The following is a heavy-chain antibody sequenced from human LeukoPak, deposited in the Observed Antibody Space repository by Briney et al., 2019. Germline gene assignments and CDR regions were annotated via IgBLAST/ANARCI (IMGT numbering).Heavy chain of an antibody. Sequence: GASVKVSCKASGYTFTGYYMHWVRQAPGQGLEWMGWINPNSGGTNYAQKFQGRVTMTRDTSISTAYMELSRLRSDDTAVYYCATFSDSSGWNDAFDIWGQGTMVTVSS. V-gene: IGHV1-2*02. CDR1: GYTFTGYY. J-gene: IGHJ3*02. CDR2: INPNSGGT. D-gene: IGHD6-19*01. CDR3: ATFSDSSGWNDAFDI.